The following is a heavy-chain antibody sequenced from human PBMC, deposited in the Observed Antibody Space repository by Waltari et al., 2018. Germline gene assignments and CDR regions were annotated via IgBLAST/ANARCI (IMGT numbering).Heavy chain of an antibody. V-gene: IGHV1-8*01. CDR1: GYTFTSYD. CDR3: AVPTYCSGGSCLDL. CDR2: RNPNSGNT. J-gene: IGHJ2*01. Sequence: QVQLVQSGAEVKKPGASVKVSCKASGYTFTSYDINWVRQATGQGLEWMGWRNPNSGNTGYAQKLQGRVTVNRNTSISTAYMELGSLGSDDTAVYYCAVPTYCSGGSCLDLWGRGTLVTVSS. D-gene: IGHD2-15*01.